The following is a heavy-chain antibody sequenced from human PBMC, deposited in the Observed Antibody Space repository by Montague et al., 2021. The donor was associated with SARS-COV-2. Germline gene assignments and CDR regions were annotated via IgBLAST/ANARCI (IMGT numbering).Heavy chain of an antibody. V-gene: IGHV4-34*01. CDR3: ARLGDGVVPSPILGVGPYYSYYYMDV. Sequence: ETLSLTCAVHGGSFSTYSWNWIRQPPGKGLEWIGEIHHGGSTNYNPSLKSRVTISADTSKNQFSLKLTSVAAADTAVYYCARLGDGVVPSPILGVGPYYSYYYMDVGGKGTTVTVSS. CDR1: GGSFSTYS. D-gene: IGHD3-10*01. CDR2: IHHGGST. J-gene: IGHJ6*03.